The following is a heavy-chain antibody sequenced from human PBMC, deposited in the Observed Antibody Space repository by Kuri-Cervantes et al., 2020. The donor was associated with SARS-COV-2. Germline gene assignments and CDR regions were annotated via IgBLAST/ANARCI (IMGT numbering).Heavy chain of an antibody. V-gene: IGHV4-34*01. J-gene: IGHJ6*02. D-gene: IGHD3-3*01. CDR1: GFTFSRYA. CDR2: INHSGST. Sequence: ESLKISCAASGFTFSRYAMHWVRQPPGKGLEWIGEINHSGSTNYNPSLKSRVTISVDTSKNQFSLKLSSVTAADTAVYYCARDRSIFGVVTPRMDYYYGMDVWGQGTTVTVSS. CDR3: ARDRSIFGVVTPRMDYYYGMDV.